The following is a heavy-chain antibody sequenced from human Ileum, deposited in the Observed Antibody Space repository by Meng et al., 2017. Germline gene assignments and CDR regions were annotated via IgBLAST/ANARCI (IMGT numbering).Heavy chain of an antibody. V-gene: IGHV4-4*02. Sequence: QVQLQESGPGLVGPSGTLFLTCAVSGRSISSSDWWSWVRQPPGKGLEWIAEMNLGGSPNYNPSLKSRVTMSVDKSNDHLSLQLTSVTAADTAVYYCAHIFDSWGQGTLVTVSS. CDR2: MNLGGSP. J-gene: IGHJ4*02. CDR1: GRSISSSDW. CDR3: AHIFDS.